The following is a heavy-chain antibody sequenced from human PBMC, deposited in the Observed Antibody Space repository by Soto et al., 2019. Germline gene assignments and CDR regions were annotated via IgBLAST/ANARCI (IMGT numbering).Heavy chain of an antibody. D-gene: IGHD3-9*01. CDR2: VDPSDSYT. V-gene: IGHV5-10-1*01. CDR3: ARHQQTYDILTDY. Sequence: PGESLKISCKGSGYSFTSYWISWVRQTPGKGLEWMGRVDPSDSYTNYSPSFQGHVTISADKSISTAYLQWSSLKASDTAMYYCARHQQTYDILTDYWGQGTLVTVSS. CDR1: GYSFTSYW. J-gene: IGHJ4*02.